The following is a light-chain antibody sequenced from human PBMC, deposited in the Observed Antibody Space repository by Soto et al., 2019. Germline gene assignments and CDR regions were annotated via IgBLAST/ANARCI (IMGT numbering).Light chain of an antibody. CDR3: QRYDSFRT. Sequence: DIQMTQSPSTLSASLGDRVTITCRASQRISNWLAWYQQKPGKVPKLLIYKASTLESGVPSRFSGSASGTEFTLTISSLQPDDFATYYCQRYDSFRTFGPGTKVDIK. CDR2: KAS. J-gene: IGKJ3*01. V-gene: IGKV1-5*03. CDR1: QRISNW.